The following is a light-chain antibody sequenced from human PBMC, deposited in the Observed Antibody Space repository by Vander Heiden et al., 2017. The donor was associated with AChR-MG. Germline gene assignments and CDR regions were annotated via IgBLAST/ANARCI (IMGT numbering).Light chain of an antibody. Sequence: DVQMTPSPSTLSASIGDRLTITCPPSQRNNNKLAWYQQKPGKAPNRLIYKAAGLQSGVPSRFSGSGSGTEFTLTISSLQPDDFATDYCQQYDSFSPYTFGQGTKVEIK. V-gene: IGKV1-5*03. CDR1: QRNNNK. CDR3: QQYDSFSPYT. CDR2: KAA. J-gene: IGKJ2*01.